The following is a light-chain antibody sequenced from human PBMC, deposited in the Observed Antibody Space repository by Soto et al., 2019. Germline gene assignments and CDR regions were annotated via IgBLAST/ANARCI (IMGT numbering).Light chain of an antibody. CDR3: CSWDSSRSAYV. Sequence: QSVMSQPPSVSAAPGQRVTISCSGSSANIGGNSVSWYQQLPGTAPKLLIYDDDQRPSGIPDRFSGSKSGTSATLGITGFQTGAEADYYCCSWDSSRSAYVVGTGTKLTVL. J-gene: IGLJ1*01. V-gene: IGLV1-51*01. CDR1: SANIGGNS. CDR2: DDD.